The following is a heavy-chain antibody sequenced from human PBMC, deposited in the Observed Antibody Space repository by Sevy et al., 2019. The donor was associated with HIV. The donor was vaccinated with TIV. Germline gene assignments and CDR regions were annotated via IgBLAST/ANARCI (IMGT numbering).Heavy chain of an antibody. CDR3: ARWGYYYDNAAYYALDS. Sequence: GGSLRLSCAATGFTFSNYAMHWVRQAPGKGMEWVAIIWSDGAYQYHGDSVKGRFTISLDNSKNTLYLQMNNVRVEDTAVYYCARWGYYYDNAAYYALDSWGQGTLATVSS. CDR2: IWSDGAYQ. D-gene: IGHD3-22*01. CDR1: GFTFSNYA. V-gene: IGHV3-33*01. J-gene: IGHJ4*02.